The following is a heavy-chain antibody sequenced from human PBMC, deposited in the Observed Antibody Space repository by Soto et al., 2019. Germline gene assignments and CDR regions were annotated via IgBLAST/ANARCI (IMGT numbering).Heavy chain of an antibody. J-gene: IGHJ6*04. Sequence: QVQLVQSGAEVKKPGSSVKVSCKASGGTFSSYAISWVRQAPGQGLEWMGGIIPIFGTENYAQKFQGKVTITADKSTSTAYRELSSLRSEDTAVYYGARDLYSYARRYYYYYGMDVWGKGTTVTVSS. D-gene: IGHD5-18*01. V-gene: IGHV1-69*06. CDR1: GGTFSSYA. CDR2: IIPIFGTE. CDR3: ARDLYSYARRYYYYYGMDV.